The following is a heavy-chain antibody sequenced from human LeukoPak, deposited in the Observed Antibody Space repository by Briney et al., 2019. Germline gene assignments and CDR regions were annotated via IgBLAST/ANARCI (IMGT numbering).Heavy chain of an antibody. CDR3: AKAHYYGSGNYAFDI. CDR2: IWYDGSNK. D-gene: IGHD3-10*01. Sequence: PGRSLRLSRAASGFTFSSYGMHWVRQAPGKGLEWVAVIWYDGSNKYYADSVKGRFTISRDNSKNTLYLQMNSLRAEDTAVYYCAKAHYYGSGNYAFDIWGQGTMVTVSS. V-gene: IGHV3-33*06. J-gene: IGHJ3*02. CDR1: GFTFSSYG.